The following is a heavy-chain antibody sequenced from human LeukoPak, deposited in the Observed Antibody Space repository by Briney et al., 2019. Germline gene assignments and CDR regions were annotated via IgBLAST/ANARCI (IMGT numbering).Heavy chain of an antibody. Sequence: GGSLRLSCAASGFTFSTYFMHWVRQAPGKGLVWVSRINGDGFSTTYADSVMGRFTISRDNAKNTLYLQMNSLRAEDTAVYYCAREQYGPDYWGQGTLVTVSS. CDR3: AREQYGPDY. CDR2: INGDGFST. D-gene: IGHD4-11*01. J-gene: IGHJ4*02. V-gene: IGHV3-74*01. CDR1: GFTFSTYF.